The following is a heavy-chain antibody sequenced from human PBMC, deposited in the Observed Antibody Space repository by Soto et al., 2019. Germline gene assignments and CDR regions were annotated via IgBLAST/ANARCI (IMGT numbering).Heavy chain of an antibody. CDR3: ARVPTVNLSGYYYYYMDV. J-gene: IGHJ6*03. Sequence: ASVKVSCKASGYTFTSYGISWVRQAPGQGLEWMGWISAYNGNTNYAQKLQGRVTMTTDTSTSTAYMELRSLRSDDTAVYYCARVPTVNLSGYYYYYMDVRSKGTSVTVSS. V-gene: IGHV1-18*01. D-gene: IGHD4-17*01. CDR1: GYTFTSYG. CDR2: ISAYNGNT.